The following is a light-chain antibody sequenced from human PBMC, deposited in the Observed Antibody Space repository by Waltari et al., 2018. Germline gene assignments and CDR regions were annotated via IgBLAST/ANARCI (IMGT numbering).Light chain of an antibody. J-gene: IGKJ1*01. Sequence: EIVLTQSPGTLSLSPGERATLSCRASQSVSSSYLAWYQQKPGQAPRLLISGASSRDNGIPDMLSGSGSGTDFTLTISRLEPEDFVVNYCQQYVSSPRTFGQGTKVEIK. CDR1: QSVSSSY. CDR2: GAS. CDR3: QQYVSSPRT. V-gene: IGKV3-20*01.